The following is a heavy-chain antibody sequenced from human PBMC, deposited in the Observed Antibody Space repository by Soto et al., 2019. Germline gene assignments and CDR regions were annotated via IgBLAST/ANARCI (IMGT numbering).Heavy chain of an antibody. CDR1: GFSFSGSA. CDR3: SSGSYYSSY. Sequence: GGSLRLSCTASGFSFSGSAMHWVRQASGKGLEWVGRIRSKSNKYATLYAASVKGRFTISRDDSQNTAYLQMESLKSEDTAVYYCSSGSYYSSYWGQGTLVTVPQ. V-gene: IGHV3-73*01. CDR2: IRSKSNKYAT. D-gene: IGHD1-26*01. J-gene: IGHJ4*02.